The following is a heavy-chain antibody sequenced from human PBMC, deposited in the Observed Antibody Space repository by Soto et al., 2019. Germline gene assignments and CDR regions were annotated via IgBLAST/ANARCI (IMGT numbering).Heavy chain of an antibody. J-gene: IGHJ4*02. CDR2: IWYDGSNK. V-gene: IGHV3-33*01. Sequence: QVQLVESRGGVVQPGRSLRLACAAAGFTFSSYGMHWVRQAPGKGLEWVAVIWYDGSNKYYADSVKGRFTISRDNSKNTLYLQMNSLRAEDTAVYYCARDLAVVATDDYWGQGTLVTVSS. CDR3: ARDLAVVATDDY. CDR1: GFTFSSYG. D-gene: IGHD1-26*01.